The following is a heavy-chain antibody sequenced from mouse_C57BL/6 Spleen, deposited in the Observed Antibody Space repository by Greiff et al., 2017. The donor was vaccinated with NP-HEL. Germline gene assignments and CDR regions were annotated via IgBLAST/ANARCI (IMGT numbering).Heavy chain of an antibody. CDR3: ARPTTVVATDYFDY. J-gene: IGHJ2*01. V-gene: IGHV5-6*01. D-gene: IGHD1-1*01. CDR1: GFTFSSYG. CDR2: ISSGGSYT. Sequence: EVKLVESGGDLVKPGGSLKLSCAASGFTFSSYGMSWVRQTPDKRLEWVATISSGGSYTYYPDSVKGRFTISRDNAKNTLYLQMSSLKSEDTAMYYCARPTTVVATDYFDYWGQGTTLTVSS.